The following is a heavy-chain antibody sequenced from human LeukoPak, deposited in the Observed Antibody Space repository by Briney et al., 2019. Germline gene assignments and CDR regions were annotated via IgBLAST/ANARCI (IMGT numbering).Heavy chain of an antibody. V-gene: IGHV4-34*01. J-gene: IGHJ6*03. D-gene: IGHD4-11*01. Sequence: SETLSLTCAVYGGSFSGYYWSWIRQPPGKGLEWIGEINHSGSTNYNPSLKSRVTISVDTSKNQSSLKLSSVTAADTAVYYCARRGYSNRYYYYYMDVWGKGTTVTVSS. CDR1: GGSFSGYY. CDR3: ARRGYSNRYYYYYMDV. CDR2: INHSGST.